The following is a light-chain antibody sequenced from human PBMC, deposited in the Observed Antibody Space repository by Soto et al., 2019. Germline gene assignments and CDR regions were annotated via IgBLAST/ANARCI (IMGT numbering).Light chain of an antibody. CDR1: QSLVHSDGYTY. Sequence: DIVMTQTPLSSPVTLGQPASISCRSSQSLVHSDGYTYLSWLHQRPGQPPRLLIYRTSNRFSGVPDRFSGSGAGTDFTLKITRVEAEDVGVYYCMQARQFPYTVGQGTKLEIK. CDR3: MQARQFPYT. CDR2: RTS. V-gene: IGKV2-24*01. J-gene: IGKJ2*01.